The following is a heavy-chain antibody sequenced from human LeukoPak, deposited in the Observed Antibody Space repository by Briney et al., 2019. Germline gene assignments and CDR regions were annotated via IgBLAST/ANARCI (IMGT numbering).Heavy chain of an antibody. J-gene: IGHJ6*04. Sequence: GGSLRLSCAASGFTFSSYEMNWVRQAPGKGLEWASYISSSGSTIYYADSVKGRFTISRDNAKNSLYLQMNSLRAEDTAVYYCAELGITMIGGVWGKGTTVTISS. CDR3: AELGITMIGGV. CDR1: GFTFSSYE. D-gene: IGHD3-10*02. CDR2: ISSSGSTI. V-gene: IGHV3-48*03.